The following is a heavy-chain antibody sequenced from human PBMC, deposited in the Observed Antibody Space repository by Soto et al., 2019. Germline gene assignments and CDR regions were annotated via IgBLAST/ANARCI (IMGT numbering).Heavy chain of an antibody. CDR1: GGTFSSYT. V-gene: IGHV1-69*08. J-gene: IGHJ4*02. CDR3: ATEAMVREFDY. Sequence: QVQLVQSGAEVKKPGSSVKVSCKASGGTFSSYTISWVRQAPGQGLEWMGRIIPILGIPNYAQKFKGRVMITADKSTSTAYMELSSLRSEDTAMYDCATEAMVREFDYWGQGTLVTVSS. CDR2: IIPILGIP. D-gene: IGHD3-10*01.